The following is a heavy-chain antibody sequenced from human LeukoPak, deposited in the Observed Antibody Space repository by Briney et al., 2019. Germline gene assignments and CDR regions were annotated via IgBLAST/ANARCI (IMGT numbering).Heavy chain of an antibody. CDR2: INHSGST. D-gene: IGHD6-6*01. CDR3: ARIPSGSSSSR. V-gene: IGHV4-34*01. CDR1: GGSFSGYY. J-gene: IGHJ4*02. Sequence: SETLSLTCAVYGGSFSGYYWSWIRQPPGKGLEWIGEINHSGSTNYNPSLKSRVTISVDTSKNQFSLKLSSVTAADTAVYYCARIPSGSSSSRWGQGTLVTVS.